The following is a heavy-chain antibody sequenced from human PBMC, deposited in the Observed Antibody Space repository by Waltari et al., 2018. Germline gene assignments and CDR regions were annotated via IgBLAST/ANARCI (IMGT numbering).Heavy chain of an antibody. V-gene: IGHV4-61*02. CDR3: AREPVRGDIIAFDN. D-gene: IGHD3-10*01. Sequence: QVQLQESGPGLVKPSQTLSLTCAVSGDSVSSGSYFGNWIRQAAGKELEWIGRVYVSGSTNYNPSLKSRVTISLDTSKNQFSLNLRSVTATDTAIYFCAREPVRGDIIAFDNWGQGTLVAVSS. CDR1: GDSVSSGSYF. CDR2: VYVSGST. J-gene: IGHJ4*02.